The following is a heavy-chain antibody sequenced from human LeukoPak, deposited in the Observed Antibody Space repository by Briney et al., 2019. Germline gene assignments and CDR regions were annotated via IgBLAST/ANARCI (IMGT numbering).Heavy chain of an antibody. J-gene: IGHJ3*02. D-gene: IGHD3-10*01. CDR2: IYTSGST. CDR3: ANQGRVPDSFDI. CDR1: GGSIGSYY. Sequence: SETLSLTCSVSGGSIGSYYWSWIRQPAGKGLEWVGRIYTSGSTNYNPSLKSRVFISVDESKNQFSLRLSSVTAADTAVYYCANQGRVPDSFDIWGQGTTVTVSS. V-gene: IGHV4-4*07.